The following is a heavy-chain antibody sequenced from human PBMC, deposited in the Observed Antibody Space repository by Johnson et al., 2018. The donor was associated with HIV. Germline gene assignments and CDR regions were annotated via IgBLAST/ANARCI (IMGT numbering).Heavy chain of an antibody. D-gene: IGHD3-10*01. CDR1: GFTFSSYW. J-gene: IGHJ3*01. CDR2: IFSGGDT. V-gene: IGHV3-66*01. CDR3: ARDRDYGSGAFDV. Sequence: VQLVESGGGLVQPGGSLRLSCVASGFTFSSYWMGWVRQAPGKGLEWVSVIFSGGDTYYGDSVRGRFSISRDNSKNTLYLQMNSLRAEDTDVYYCARDRDYGSGAFDVWGPGTMVTVSS.